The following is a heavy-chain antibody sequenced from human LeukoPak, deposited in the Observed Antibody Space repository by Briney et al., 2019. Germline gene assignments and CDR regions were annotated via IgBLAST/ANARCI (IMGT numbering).Heavy chain of an antibody. CDR3: ARAAGRHWYFDL. CDR1: GGSISSYY. Sequence: SETLSLTCTVSGGSISSYYWSWIRQPPGKGLEWIGCIYHSGSTNYNPSLKSRVTISVDTSKNQFSLKLSSVTAADTAVYYCARAAGRHWYFDLWGRGTLVTVSS. D-gene: IGHD6-13*01. J-gene: IGHJ2*01. CDR2: IYHSGST. V-gene: IGHV4-59*01.